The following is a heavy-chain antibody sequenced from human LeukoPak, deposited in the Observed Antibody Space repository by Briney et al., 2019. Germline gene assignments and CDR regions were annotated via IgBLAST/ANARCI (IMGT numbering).Heavy chain of an antibody. V-gene: IGHV3-23*01. CDR2: ISGSGSST. D-gene: IGHD4-23*01. CDR1: GFTFSSYA. CDR3: AISPSYGGNSPGRFDY. Sequence: GGSLRLSCAASGFTFSSYAMSWVRQAPGKGLEWVSAISGSGSSTYYADSVKGRFTISRDNSKNTLYLQMNSLRAEDTAVYYCAISPSYGGNSPGRFDYWGQGTLVTVSS. J-gene: IGHJ4*02.